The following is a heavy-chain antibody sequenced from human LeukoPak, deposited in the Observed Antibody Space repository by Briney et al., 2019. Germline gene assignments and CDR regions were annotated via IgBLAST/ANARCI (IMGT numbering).Heavy chain of an antibody. CDR1: GGSISSDY. J-gene: IGHJ4*02. V-gene: IGHV4-59*01. D-gene: IGHD1-26*01. CDR2: IYYSGST. Sequence: SETLSLTCTVSGGSISSDYWSWIRQPPGKGLEWIGYIYYSGSTNYNPSLKSRVTISVDTSKNQFSLKLSSVTAADTAVYYCARFEGSPAYFDYWGQGTLVTVSS. CDR3: ARFEGSPAYFDY.